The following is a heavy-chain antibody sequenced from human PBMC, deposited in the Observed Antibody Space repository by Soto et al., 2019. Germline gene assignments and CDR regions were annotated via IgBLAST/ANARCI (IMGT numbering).Heavy chain of an antibody. J-gene: IGHJ4*02. D-gene: IGHD3-10*01. CDR3: ARDLRYGSGSYYTHSYFDY. V-gene: IGHV4-31*03. CDR2: IYYSGST. Sequence: SETLSLTCTVSGGSISSGGYYWSWIRQHPGKGLEWIGYIYYSGSTYYNPSLRSRVTISVDTSKNQFSLKLSSVTAADTAVYYCARDLRYGSGSYYTHSYFDYWGQGTLVTVSS. CDR1: GGSISSGGYY.